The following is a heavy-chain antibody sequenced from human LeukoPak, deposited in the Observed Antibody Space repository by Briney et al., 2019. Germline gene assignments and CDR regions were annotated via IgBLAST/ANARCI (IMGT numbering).Heavy chain of an antibody. J-gene: IGHJ4*02. CDR1: GGSFSGYY. CDR3: ARGHDDSSSWYYFDY. D-gene: IGHD6-13*01. V-gene: IGHV4-34*01. CDR2: INHSGST. Sequence: PSETLPLTCAVYGGSFSGYYWSWIRQPPGKGLEWIGEINHSGSTNYNPSLKSRVTISVDTSKNQFSLKLSSVTAADTAVYYCARGHDDSSSWYYFDYWGQGTLVTVSS.